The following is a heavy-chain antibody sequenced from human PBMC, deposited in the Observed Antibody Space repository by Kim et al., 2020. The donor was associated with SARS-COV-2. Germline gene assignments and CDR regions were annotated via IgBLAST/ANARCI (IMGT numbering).Heavy chain of an antibody. V-gene: IGHV3-11*01. Sequence: GGSLRLSCAASGFTFSDYYMSWIRQAPGKGLEWVSYISSSGSTIYYADSVKGRFTISRDNAKNSLYLQMNSLRAEDTAVYYCARVGWEFMVYYYYMDVWGKGTTVTVSS. J-gene: IGHJ6*03. CDR1: GFTFSDYY. D-gene: IGHD1-26*01. CDR3: ARVGWEFMVYYYYMDV. CDR2: ISSSGSTI.